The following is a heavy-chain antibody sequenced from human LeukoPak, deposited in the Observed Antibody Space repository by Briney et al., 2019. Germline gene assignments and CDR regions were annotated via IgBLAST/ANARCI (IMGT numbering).Heavy chain of an antibody. D-gene: IGHD3-22*01. V-gene: IGHV5-51*01. Sequence: GESLKISFKGSGXSFTNFCIGWVRQMPGKGLELMGIIYPGDSDTRYSPSFQGQVTLSADKSISTAYLQWSSLKASDTAMYYCARQNYDSSGYYYHPPDYWGQGTLVTVSS. CDR1: GXSFTNFC. CDR3: ARQNYDSSGYYYHPPDY. J-gene: IGHJ4*02. CDR2: IYPGDSDT.